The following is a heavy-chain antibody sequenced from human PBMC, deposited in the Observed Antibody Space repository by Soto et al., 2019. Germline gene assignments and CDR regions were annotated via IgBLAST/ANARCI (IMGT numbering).Heavy chain of an antibody. CDR3: ARRVAVAGYFDY. J-gene: IGHJ4*02. D-gene: IGHD6-19*01. CDR2: INAGNGNT. Sequence: QVQLVQSGAEVKKPGASVKVSCKASGYTFTSYAMHWVRQAPGQRLEWMGWINAGNGNTKYSQKFQGRVTITRDTSASTGYMELSSLRSEDTAVYYCARRVAVAGYFDYWGQATLVTVSS. V-gene: IGHV1-3*01. CDR1: GYTFTSYA.